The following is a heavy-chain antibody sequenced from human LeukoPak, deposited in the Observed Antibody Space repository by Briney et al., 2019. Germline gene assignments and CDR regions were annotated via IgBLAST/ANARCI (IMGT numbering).Heavy chain of an antibody. J-gene: IGHJ6*03. D-gene: IGHD3-10*01. CDR1: GYTFTGYY. CDR3: ARGKVRGGPYYYYYMDV. Sequence: ASVKVSCKTSGYTFTGYYMHWVRQAPGQGLEWMGWINPNSGGTNYAQKFQGRVTMTRDTSISTAYMELSRLRSDDTAVYYCARGKVRGGPYYYYYMDVWGKGTTVTISS. V-gene: IGHV1-2*02. CDR2: INPNSGGT.